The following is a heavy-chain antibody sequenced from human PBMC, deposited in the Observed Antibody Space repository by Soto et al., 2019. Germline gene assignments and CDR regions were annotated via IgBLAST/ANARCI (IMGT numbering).Heavy chain of an antibody. V-gene: IGHV3-23*05. D-gene: IGHD6-19*01. Sequence: GGSLRLSCAVCGFTFNSYVMSWVRQAPGKGLEWVSTINKSGSSTYYAESVKGRCTISRDSSKSTLYLQMSGLRVDDTAVYYCARDQWLDNWGQGTLVTVSS. CDR3: ARDQWLDN. J-gene: IGHJ4*02. CDR1: GFTFNSYV. CDR2: INKSGSST.